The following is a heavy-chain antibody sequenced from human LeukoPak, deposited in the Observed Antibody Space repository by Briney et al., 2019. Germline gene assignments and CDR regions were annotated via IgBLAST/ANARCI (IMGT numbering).Heavy chain of an antibody. Sequence: ASVKVSCKASGYTFTSYGISWVRQAPGQGLEWMGWISPYNGNTNYPQKLQGRVTMTTDTSTSTAYMELKSLRSDDTAVYYCARAPIAILPSATPDYWGQGTLVTVSS. CDR2: ISPYNGNT. J-gene: IGHJ4*02. CDR1: GYTFTSYG. V-gene: IGHV1-18*01. CDR3: ARAPIAILPSATPDY. D-gene: IGHD2-2*01.